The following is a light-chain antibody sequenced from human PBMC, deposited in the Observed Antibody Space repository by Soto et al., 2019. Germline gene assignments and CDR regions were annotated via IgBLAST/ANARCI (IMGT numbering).Light chain of an antibody. J-gene: IGLJ2*01. CDR2: DVS. Sequence: QYALTQPASVSGSPGQSITISCTGTSSDVGGYNYVSWYQQHPGKAPKLMIYDVSNRPSGVSNRFSGSKSGNTASLTISGLQAEDEADYYCSSYTSSGTRVVFGGGTKLTVL. CDR1: SSDVGGYNY. V-gene: IGLV2-14*01. CDR3: SSYTSSGTRVV.